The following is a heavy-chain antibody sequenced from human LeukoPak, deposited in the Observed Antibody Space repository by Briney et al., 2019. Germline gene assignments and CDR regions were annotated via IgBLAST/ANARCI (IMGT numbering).Heavy chain of an antibody. V-gene: IGHV4-4*07. CDR2: IYTSGST. Sequence: PSETLSLTCTVSGGSITNYYWSWIRQPAGKGLEWIGRIYTSGSTNYNPSLKSRVTMSVGTSKNQFSLKLSSLTAADTAVYYCARGCSSTSCWLRMDVWGQGTTVTVSS. D-gene: IGHD2-2*01. J-gene: IGHJ6*02. CDR3: ARGCSSTSCWLRMDV. CDR1: GGSITNYY.